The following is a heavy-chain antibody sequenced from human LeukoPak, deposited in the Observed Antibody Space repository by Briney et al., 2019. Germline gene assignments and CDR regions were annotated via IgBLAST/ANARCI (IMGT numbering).Heavy chain of an antibody. Sequence: GGSLRLSCAASGFTFRSYAMHWVRQAPGKGLEWVAVISYDGSNKYYADSVKGRFTISRDNSKNTLYLEMNSLRAEDTALYYCVKSQGGYQEDYFDYWGQGTLVTVSS. J-gene: IGHJ4*02. CDR2: ISYDGSNK. D-gene: IGHD3-22*01. CDR1: GFTFRSYA. CDR3: VKSQGGYQEDYFDY. V-gene: IGHV3-30-3*01.